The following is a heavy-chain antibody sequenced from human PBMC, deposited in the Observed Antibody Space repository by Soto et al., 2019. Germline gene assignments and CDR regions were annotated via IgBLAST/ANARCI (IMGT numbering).Heavy chain of an antibody. CDR1: GDSISSSNYF. CDR3: ARRYGWLYFDY. Sequence: PSETLSLNCTISGDSISSSNYFWGWIRQPPGKGLEWIGTIFYSGSTYYNPSLKSRVTISVDTSKNQFSLRLISVTAADTALYYCARRYGWLYFDYWGQGSLVTVSS. V-gene: IGHV4-39*01. CDR2: IFYSGST. D-gene: IGHD6-19*01. J-gene: IGHJ4*02.